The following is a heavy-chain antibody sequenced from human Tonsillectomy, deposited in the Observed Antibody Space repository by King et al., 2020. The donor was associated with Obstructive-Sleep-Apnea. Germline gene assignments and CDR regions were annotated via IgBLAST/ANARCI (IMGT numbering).Heavy chain of an antibody. Sequence: VQLVESGGGVVQPGRSLRLSCAASGFNFSSYAMHWVRQAPGKGLEWVAVISYDGSNKYYADSVKGRFTISRDNSKNTLYLQMNSLRAEDTAVYYCALEKSWAFAYWGQGTLVTVSS. V-gene: IGHV3-30*04. CDR2: ISYDGSNK. J-gene: IGHJ4*02. CDR3: ALEKSWAFAY. D-gene: IGHD6-13*01. CDR1: GFNFSSYA.